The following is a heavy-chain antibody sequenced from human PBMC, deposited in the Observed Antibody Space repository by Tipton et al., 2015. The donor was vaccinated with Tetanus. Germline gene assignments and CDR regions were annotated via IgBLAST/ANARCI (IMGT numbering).Heavy chain of an antibody. Sequence: TLSLTCTVSGGSVNSDDYCWTWIRQHPGKGLDWIGYIFHTGGADYNPSLKSRATISIDTSKNQFSLKLSSVTAADTAVYYCARDERYGDYAYWGQGALVTVSS. J-gene: IGHJ4*02. D-gene: IGHD4-17*01. CDR1: GGSVNSDDYC. CDR3: ARDERYGDYAY. CDR2: IFHTGGA. V-gene: IGHV4-31*03.